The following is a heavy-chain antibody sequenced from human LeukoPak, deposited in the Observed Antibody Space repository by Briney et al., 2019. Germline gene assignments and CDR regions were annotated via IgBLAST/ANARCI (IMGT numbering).Heavy chain of an antibody. Sequence: PGGSLRLSCAVSGFTFSSYAVSWVREAPGKGLEWVSGISASGGSTYYADSVRGRFTISRDNSKNTLYLQMNSLRAEDTALYYCAKERSTDMGWFGELFEWGQGTLVTVSS. CDR2: ISASGGST. D-gene: IGHD3-10*01. V-gene: IGHV3-23*01. CDR3: AKERSTDMGWFGELFE. J-gene: IGHJ4*02. CDR1: GFTFSSYA.